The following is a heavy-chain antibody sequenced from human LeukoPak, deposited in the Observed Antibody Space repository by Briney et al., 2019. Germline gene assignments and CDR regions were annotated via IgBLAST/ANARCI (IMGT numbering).Heavy chain of an antibody. J-gene: IGHJ4*02. CDR2: IIPIFGTA. Sequence: SVKVSCKASGGTFSSYAISWVRQAPGQGLEWMGRIIPIFGTANYAQKFQGRVTITTDESTSTAYMELSSLSSEDTAVYYCARGDIVVVPAATVPRGSMYYFDYWGQGTLVTVSS. CDR1: GGTFSSYA. D-gene: IGHD2-2*01. CDR3: ARGDIVVVPAATVPRGSMYYFDY. V-gene: IGHV1-69*05.